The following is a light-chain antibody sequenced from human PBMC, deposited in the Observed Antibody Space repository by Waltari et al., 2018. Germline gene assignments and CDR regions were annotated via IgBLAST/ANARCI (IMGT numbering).Light chain of an antibody. CDR1: SSDIGTYNY. CDR2: DVS. CDR3: SSYSDSSTLVV. Sequence: QSALTQPASVSGSPGQSITMSCTGTSSDIGTYNYVSWYQQHPGNATTLMIYDVSNRPSGVSNRFSGATAGITASLTISGLRAEDEADYDCSSYSDSSTLVVFGGGTKLTVL. J-gene: IGLJ3*02. V-gene: IGLV2-14*03.